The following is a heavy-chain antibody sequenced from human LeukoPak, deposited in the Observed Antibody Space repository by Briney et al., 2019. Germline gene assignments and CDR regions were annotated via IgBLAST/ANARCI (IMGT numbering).Heavy chain of an antibody. CDR2: ISYDGSNK. V-gene: IGHV3-30*18. D-gene: IGHD2-15*01. J-gene: IGHJ6*02. CDR3: AKDLGYCSGGSCYLYGMDV. Sequence: GGSLRLSCAASGFTFSSYGMHWVRQAPGKGLEWVAVISYDGSNKYYADSVKGRFTISRDNYKNTLYLQMNSLRAEDTAVYYCAKDLGYCSGGSCYLYGMDVWGQGTTVTVSS. CDR1: GFTFSSYG.